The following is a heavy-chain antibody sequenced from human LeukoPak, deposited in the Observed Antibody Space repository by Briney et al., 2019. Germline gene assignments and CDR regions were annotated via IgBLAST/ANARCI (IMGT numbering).Heavy chain of an antibody. V-gene: IGHV3-43D*03. D-gene: IGHD6-19*01. J-gene: IGHJ4*02. CDR3: AKDDRAVAGTGYFDY. CDR2: ISWDGGYT. Sequence: GSLRLSCAASGFTFDDYGMSWVRQAPGKGLEWVSVISWDGGYTYYADSVKGRFTISRDNSKNSLYLQMNSLRTEDTALYYCAKDDRAVAGTGYFDYWGQGTLVTVSS. CDR1: GFTFDDYG.